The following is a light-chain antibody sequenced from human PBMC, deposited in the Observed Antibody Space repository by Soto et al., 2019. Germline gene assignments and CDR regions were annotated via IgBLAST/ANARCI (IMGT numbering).Light chain of an antibody. CDR3: QQYYSYPLT. J-gene: IGKJ5*01. CDR1: QSISTW. CDR2: DAS. Sequence: DIQMTQSPSTLSASVGDRVTITCRASQSISTWLAWYQQKPGKAPKLLIYDASNLQSGVPSRFSGNGSGTEFTLTISSLQPDDFATYYCQQYYSYPLTFGPGTRLEIK. V-gene: IGKV1-5*01.